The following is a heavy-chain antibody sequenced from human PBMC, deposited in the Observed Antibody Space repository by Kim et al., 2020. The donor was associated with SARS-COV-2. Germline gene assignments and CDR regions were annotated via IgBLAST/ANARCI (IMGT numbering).Heavy chain of an antibody. CDR2: INTNTGNP. V-gene: IGHV7-4-1*02. D-gene: IGHD3-3*01. CDR3: ARDTALRGVFWSGPMDV. J-gene: IGHJ6*02. CDR1: GYTFTNYP. Sequence: ASVKVSCKASGYTFTNYPINWVRQAPGQGLEWMGWINTNTGNPTYAQGFTGRFVFSLDTSVSTAYLQISSLKAEETAVYYCARDTALRGVFWSGPMDVWG.